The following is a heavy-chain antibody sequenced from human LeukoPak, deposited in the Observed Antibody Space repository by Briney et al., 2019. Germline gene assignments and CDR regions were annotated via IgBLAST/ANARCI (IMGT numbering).Heavy chain of an antibody. D-gene: IGHD1-20*01. CDR3: ARHNFWYFDL. CDR2: IYYSGST. V-gene: IGHV4-39*01. Sequence: SETLSLTCTVSGGSISRNNNYWGWICQPPGKGLGWIGSIYYSGSTHYNPSLKSRVTISVDTSKNQFSLKLTSVTAADTAVYYCARHNFWYFDLWGRGTLVTVSS. CDR1: GGSISRNNNY. J-gene: IGHJ2*01.